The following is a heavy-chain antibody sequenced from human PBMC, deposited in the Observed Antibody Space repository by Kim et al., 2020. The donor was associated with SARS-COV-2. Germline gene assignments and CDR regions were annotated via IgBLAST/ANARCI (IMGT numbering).Heavy chain of an antibody. V-gene: IGHV4-34*01. Sequence: SETLSLTCAVYGGSFSGYYWSWIRQPPGKGLEWIGEINHSGSTNYNPSLKSRVTISVDTSKNQFSLKLSSVTAADTAVYYCASPYGDYLAFDIWGQGTMVTVSS. CDR2: INHSGST. J-gene: IGHJ3*02. CDR1: GGSFSGYY. D-gene: IGHD4-17*01. CDR3: ASPYGDYLAFDI.